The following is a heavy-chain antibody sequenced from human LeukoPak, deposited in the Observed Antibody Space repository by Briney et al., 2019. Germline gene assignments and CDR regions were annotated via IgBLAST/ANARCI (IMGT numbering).Heavy chain of an antibody. V-gene: IGHV1-2*02. Sequence: GASVKVSCKASGHTFTGYYMHWVRQAPGQGREGMGWINPNSGGTNCAQKFQGRVTMTRDTSISTAYMELSRLRSDDTAVYYCARGKEYSSSWYDYWGQGTMVTVSS. J-gene: IGHJ4*02. CDR2: INPNSGGT. CDR1: GHTFTGYY. D-gene: IGHD6-13*01. CDR3: ARGKEYSSSWYDY.